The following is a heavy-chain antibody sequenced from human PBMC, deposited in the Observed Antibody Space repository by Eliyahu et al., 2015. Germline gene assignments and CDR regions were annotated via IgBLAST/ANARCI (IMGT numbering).Heavy chain of an antibody. D-gene: IGHD3-3*01. CDR2: INHSGST. J-gene: IGHJ4*02. CDR3: ARAPPRLNDFWSGYSY. V-gene: IGHV4-34*01. Sequence: QVQLQQWGAGLLKPSETLSLTCAVYXXSXXGYYWSWIRPPPGKGLEWIGEINHSGSTNYNPSLKSRVTISVDTSKNQFSLKLSSVTAADTAVYYCARAPPRLNDFWSGYSYWGQGTLVTVSS. CDR1: XXSXXGYY.